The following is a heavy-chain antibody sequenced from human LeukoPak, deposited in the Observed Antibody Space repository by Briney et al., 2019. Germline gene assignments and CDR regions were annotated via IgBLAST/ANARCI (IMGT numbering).Heavy chain of an antibody. Sequence: SETLFLTCAVSGYSISNSYYWGWIRQPPGKGLEWIGSIYHTGGTYYNPSLKSRVTISIDTSKNQFSLNLSSVTAADTAVYYCARDAHTYYYDTSGYYFECWGQGALVTVSS. CDR3: ARDAHTYYYDTSGYYFEC. J-gene: IGHJ4*02. D-gene: IGHD3-22*01. CDR2: IYHTGGT. V-gene: IGHV4-38-2*02. CDR1: GYSISNSYY.